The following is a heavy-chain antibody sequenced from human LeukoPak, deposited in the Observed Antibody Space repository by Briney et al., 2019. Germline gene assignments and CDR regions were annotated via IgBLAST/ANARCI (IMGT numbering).Heavy chain of an antibody. Sequence: PSETLSLTCTVSGGSISSYYWSWIRQPPGKGLEWIGYIYTSGSTNYNPSLKSRVTISVDTSKNQFSLKLNSVTAADTAVYYCARHGNVDTAMARYLDNWFDPWGQGTLVTVSS. J-gene: IGHJ5*02. CDR3: ARHGNVDTAMARYLDNWFDP. CDR1: GGSISSYY. V-gene: IGHV4-4*09. D-gene: IGHD5-18*01. CDR2: IYTSGST.